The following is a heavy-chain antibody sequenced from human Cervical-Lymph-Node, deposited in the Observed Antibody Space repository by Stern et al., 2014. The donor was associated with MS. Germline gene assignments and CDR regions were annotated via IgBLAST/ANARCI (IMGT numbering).Heavy chain of an antibody. CDR1: GYTFTSYY. CDR3: ARVGWELLDAFDI. D-gene: IGHD1-26*01. J-gene: IGHJ3*02. Sequence: QVQLVESGAEVKKPGASVKVSCKASGYTFTSYYMHWVRQAPGQGLEWMGIINPSGGSTSYAQKCQGRVTMTRDTSASTVYMELSSLRSEDTAVYYCARVGWELLDAFDIWGQGTMVTVSS. V-gene: IGHV1-46*01. CDR2: INPSGGST.